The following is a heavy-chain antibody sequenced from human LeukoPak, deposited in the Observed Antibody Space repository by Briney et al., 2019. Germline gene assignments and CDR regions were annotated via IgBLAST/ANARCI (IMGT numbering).Heavy chain of an antibody. D-gene: IGHD3-10*01. V-gene: IGHV3-30-3*01. Sequence: QPGGSLRLSCAASGFTFSSYAMHWVRQAPGKGLEWVAVISYDGSNKYYADSVKGRFTISRDNSKNTLYPQMNSLRAEDTAVYYCARDHTWWFGESRTPYYFDYWGQGTLVTVSS. CDR2: ISYDGSNK. CDR1: GFTFSSYA. J-gene: IGHJ4*02. CDR3: ARDHTWWFGESRTPYYFDY.